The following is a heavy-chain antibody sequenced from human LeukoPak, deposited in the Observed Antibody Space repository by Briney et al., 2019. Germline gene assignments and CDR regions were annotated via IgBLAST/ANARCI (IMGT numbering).Heavy chain of an antibody. V-gene: IGHV3-48*01. CDR2: ISSSSSSI. CDR1: GFTFSNYG. J-gene: IGHJ4*02. D-gene: IGHD6-6*01. Sequence: GGSLRLSCAASGFTFSNYGMDWVRQAPGKGLEWVSYISSSSSSIYYADSVKGRFAISRDNAKNSLFLQMNSLRAEDTAVYYCERGGAARPDYWGQGTLVTVSS. CDR3: ERGGAARPDY.